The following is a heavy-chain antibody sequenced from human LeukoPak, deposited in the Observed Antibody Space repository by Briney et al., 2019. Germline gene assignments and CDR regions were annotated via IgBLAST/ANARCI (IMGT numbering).Heavy chain of an antibody. Sequence: GGSLRLSCAASGFTFSDYYMSWIRQAPGMGLGWVSYISSSGSTIYYADSVKGRFTISRDNAKNSLYLQMDSLRAEDKAVYYFAIVVDFISNPGSHYYWGQGTLVTVSS. CDR1: GFTFSDYY. V-gene: IGHV3-11*04. CDR2: ISSSGSTI. CDR3: AIVVDFISNPGSHYY. J-gene: IGHJ4*02. D-gene: IGHD1-26*01.